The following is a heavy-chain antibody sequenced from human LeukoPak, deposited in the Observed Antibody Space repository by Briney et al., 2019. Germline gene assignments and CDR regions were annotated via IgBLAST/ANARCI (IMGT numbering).Heavy chain of an antibody. V-gene: IGHV1-69*01. J-gene: IGHJ4*02. D-gene: IGHD3-22*01. Sequence: ASVKVSCKASGGSFSSHAISWVRQAPGQGLEWMGGIIPIFGTANYAQKFQGRVTITADESTSTAYMELSSLRSEDTAVYYCARSYDSSGYLDYWGQGTLVTVSS. CDR3: ARSYDSSGYLDY. CDR2: IIPIFGTA. CDR1: GGSFSSHA.